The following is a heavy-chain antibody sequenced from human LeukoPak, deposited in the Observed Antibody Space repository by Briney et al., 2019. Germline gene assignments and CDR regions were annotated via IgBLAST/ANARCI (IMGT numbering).Heavy chain of an antibody. CDR3: ARVGGPFTSSSRFDY. CDR1: GDSVSSNRAT. V-gene: IGHV6-1*01. Sequence: SQTLSLTCAISGDSVSSNRATWSWIRQSPSRGLEWLGRTYYRSKWYNDYAVSVKSRITINPDTSKNQFSLQLNSVTPEDTAVYYCARVGGPFTSSSRFDYWGQGSLVTVSS. J-gene: IGHJ4*02. CDR2: TYYRSKWYN. D-gene: IGHD6-6*01.